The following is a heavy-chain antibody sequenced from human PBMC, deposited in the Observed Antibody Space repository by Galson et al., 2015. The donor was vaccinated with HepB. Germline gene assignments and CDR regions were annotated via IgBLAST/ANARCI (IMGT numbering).Heavy chain of an antibody. V-gene: IGHV3-21*01. Sequence: SLRLSCAASGFTFSHYGLNWVRQAPGKGLEGVSSINSGSSFKYYTDSVKGRFTISRDNAKNSLYLQMNSLRTEDTAVYYCARGGITTVTYAYWGQGTLVTVSS. CDR3: ARGGITTVTYAY. CDR1: GFTFSHYG. D-gene: IGHD4-17*01. CDR2: INSGSSFK. J-gene: IGHJ4*02.